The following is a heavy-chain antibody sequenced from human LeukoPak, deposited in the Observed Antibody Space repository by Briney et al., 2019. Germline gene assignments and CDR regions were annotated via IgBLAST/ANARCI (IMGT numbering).Heavy chain of an antibody. CDR2: ISAYNGNT. V-gene: IGHV1-18*01. CDR3: ARVWPAYCGGDCYGDVDY. CDR1: GYTFTSYG. Sequence: GASVKVSCKASGYTFTSYGISWMRQAPGQGLEWMGWISAYNGNTNYAQKLQGRVTMTTDTSTSTAYMELRSLRSDDTAVYYCARVWPAYCGGDCYGDVDYWGQGTLVTVSS. J-gene: IGHJ4*02. D-gene: IGHD2-21*02.